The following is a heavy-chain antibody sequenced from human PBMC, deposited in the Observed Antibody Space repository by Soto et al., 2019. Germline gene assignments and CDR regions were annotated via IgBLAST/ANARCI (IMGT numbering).Heavy chain of an antibody. CDR2: IYYSGST. D-gene: IGHD6-13*01. CDR3: ARDWRSSSWQTEHFDP. V-gene: IGHV4-59*01. CDR1: GGSISSYY. J-gene: IGHJ5*02. Sequence: SEALSLTCTVSGGSISSYYWSWIRQPPGKGLEWIGYIYYSGSTNYNPSLKSRVTISVDTSKNQFSLKLSSVTAADTAVYYCARDWRSSSWQTEHFDPWSQGTLVTVSS.